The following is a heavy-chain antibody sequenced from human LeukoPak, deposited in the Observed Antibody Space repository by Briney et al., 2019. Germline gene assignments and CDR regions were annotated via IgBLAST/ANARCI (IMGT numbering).Heavy chain of an antibody. J-gene: IGHJ4*02. V-gene: IGHV3-48*03. CDR1: GCTFSSYE. Sequence: GGTLRLSCAASGCTFSSYEMNWVRQAPGKGLEWVSYITSSGSTIHYADSVKGRFTISRDNARNSLYLQVNSLRVEDTAVYYCARGNGYDYWGQGTLVTVSS. CDR3: ARGNGYDY. CDR2: ITSSGSTI. D-gene: IGHD5-24*01.